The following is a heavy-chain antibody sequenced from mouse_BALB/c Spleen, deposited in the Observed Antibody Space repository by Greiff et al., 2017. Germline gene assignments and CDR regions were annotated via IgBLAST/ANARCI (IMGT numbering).Heavy chain of an antibody. V-gene: IGHV3-6*02. J-gene: IGHJ4*01. CDR2: ISYDGSN. Sequence: VQLVESGPGLVKPSQSLSLTCSVTGYSITSGYYWNWIRQFPGNKLEWMGYISYDGSNNYNPSLKNRISITRDTSKNQFFLKLNSVTTEDTATYYCARYYYGSSSYAMDYWGQGTSVTVSS. D-gene: IGHD1-1*01. CDR1: GYSITSGYY. CDR3: ARYYYGSSSYAMDY.